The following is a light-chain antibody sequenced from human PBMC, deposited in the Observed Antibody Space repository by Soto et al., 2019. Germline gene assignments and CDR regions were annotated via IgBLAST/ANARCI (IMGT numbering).Light chain of an antibody. CDR2: QVS. CDR3: VQGTHWPWT. Sequence: DVVMTQSPLSLSVTLGQPASISCRSSQCLVYSDGNTFLNWFHQRPCQSPRRLIYQVSNRDSGVPDRFSGSGSGTDYTLTISRVEAEDVGIYYCVQGTHWPWTFGQGTKVEIK. CDR1: QCLVYSDGNTF. V-gene: IGKV2-30*01. J-gene: IGKJ1*01.